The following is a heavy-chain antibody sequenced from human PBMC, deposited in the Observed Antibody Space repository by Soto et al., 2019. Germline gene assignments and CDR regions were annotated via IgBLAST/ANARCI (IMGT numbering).Heavy chain of an antibody. CDR1: GGSFSGYY. CDR3: ARALFPSGQLALNWFDP. Sequence: SETLSLTCAVYGGSFSGYYWSWIRQPPGKGLEWIGEINHSRSTNYNPSLKSRVTISVDTSKNQFSLKLRSVTAADTAVYYCARALFPSGQLALNWFDPWGQGTLVTVSS. CDR2: INHSRST. D-gene: IGHD6-13*01. V-gene: IGHV4-34*01. J-gene: IGHJ5*02.